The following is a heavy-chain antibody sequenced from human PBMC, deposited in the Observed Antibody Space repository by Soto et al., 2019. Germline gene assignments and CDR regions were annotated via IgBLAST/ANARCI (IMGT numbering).Heavy chain of an antibody. J-gene: IGHJ6*02. D-gene: IGHD3-9*01. CDR1: GFTFRSYS. Sequence: PGGSLRLSCAASGFTFRSYSMNWVRQAPGKGLDWISYISASTTSIYYADSVQGRFTISRDNAKNSLFLQMNSLRAEDTAVYYCAKDVGQYYDILTGYWAYYYYGMDVWGQGTTVTVSS. CDR2: ISASTTSI. CDR3: AKDVGQYYDILTGYWAYYYYGMDV. V-gene: IGHV3-48*01.